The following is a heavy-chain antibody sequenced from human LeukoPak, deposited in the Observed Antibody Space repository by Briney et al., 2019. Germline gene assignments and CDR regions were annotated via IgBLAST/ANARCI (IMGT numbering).Heavy chain of an antibody. J-gene: IGHJ3*02. CDR3: ARDPVYYYDSSGYVDI. CDR1: GFTFSDYY. D-gene: IGHD3-22*01. CDR2: ISSSGSTI. Sequence: GGSLRLSCAASGFTFSDYYISWIRQAPGKGPEWVSYISSSGSTIYYADSVKGRFTISRDNAKNSLYLQMNSLRAEDTAVYYCARDPVYYYDSSGYVDIWGQGTMVTVSS. V-gene: IGHV3-11*01.